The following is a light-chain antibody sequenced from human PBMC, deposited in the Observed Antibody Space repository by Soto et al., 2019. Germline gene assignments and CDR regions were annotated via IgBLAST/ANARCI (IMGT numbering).Light chain of an antibody. J-gene: IGKJ2*01. Sequence: EMVMTQSPATLSVSPGERATLSCRASQNLSRNLAWYQQQPGQAPRILIFYASTRATGIPVRFSGSGSGTDFTLNISSLQSEDFAVYYCQQDDKWPHTFGQGTKLEIK. CDR2: YAS. V-gene: IGKV3-15*01. CDR3: QQDDKWPHT. CDR1: QNLSRN.